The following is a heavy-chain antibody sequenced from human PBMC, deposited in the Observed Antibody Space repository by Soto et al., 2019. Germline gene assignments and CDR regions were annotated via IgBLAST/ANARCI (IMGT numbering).Heavy chain of an antibody. J-gene: IGHJ4*02. Sequence: QVQLVESGGGVVQPGRSLRLSCAASGFTFDTYSMHWVRQAPGKGLEWVAFISYDGSNKYYADSVKGRFTFSRDNSRNTLYLQVNSLRAEDTAVYFCARERREWDLNFGYYFDYWGQGTLVTVSS. V-gene: IGHV3-30-3*01. CDR2: ISYDGSNK. CDR3: ARERREWDLNFGYYFDY. D-gene: IGHD1-26*01. CDR1: GFTFDTYS.